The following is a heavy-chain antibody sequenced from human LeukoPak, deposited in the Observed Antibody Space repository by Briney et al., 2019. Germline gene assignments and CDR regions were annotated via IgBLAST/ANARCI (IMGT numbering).Heavy chain of an antibody. V-gene: IGHV4-39*07. D-gene: IGHD2-2*01. Sequence: SETLSLTCTVSGGSISSSSYYWGWIRQPPGKGLEWIGSIYYSGSTYYNPSLKSRVTISVDTSKNQFSLKLSSVTAADTAVYYCARREYQLLGPNYYYYGMDVWGQGTTVTVSS. CDR2: IYYSGST. J-gene: IGHJ6*02. CDR1: GGSISSSSYY. CDR3: ARREYQLLGPNYYYYGMDV.